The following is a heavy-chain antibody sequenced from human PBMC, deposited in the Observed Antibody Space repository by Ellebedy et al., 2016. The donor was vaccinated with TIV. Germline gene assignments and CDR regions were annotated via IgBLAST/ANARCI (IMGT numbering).Heavy chain of an antibody. V-gene: IGHV3-7*04. D-gene: IGHD1/OR15-1a*01. CDR2: INQDGREK. CDR3: ARENWYNDY. Sequence: PGGSLRLSCAASGFTFTTFWMTWVRQTPGKGLEWVANINQDGREKNYVDSVKGRFTISRDNAKNSIYLQMNSLRAEDTAVYYCARENWYNDYWGQGTLVTVSS. CDR1: GFTFTTFW. J-gene: IGHJ4*02.